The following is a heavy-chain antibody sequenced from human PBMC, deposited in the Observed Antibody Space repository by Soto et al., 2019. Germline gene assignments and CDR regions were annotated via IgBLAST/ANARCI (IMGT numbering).Heavy chain of an antibody. CDR2: ISDTGDAT. CDR1: GFTFSSYA. CDR3: AKEDVGGYYYSGL. V-gene: IGHV3-23*01. Sequence: HPGGSLRLSCAASGFTFSSYAMSWVRQAPGKGLEWVSIISDTGDATYYADSVKGRFTISRDNSKNTLYLQMNSLRAEDTAVYYCAKEDVGGYYYSGLWGRGTLVTVSS. J-gene: IGHJ4*02. D-gene: IGHD1-26*01.